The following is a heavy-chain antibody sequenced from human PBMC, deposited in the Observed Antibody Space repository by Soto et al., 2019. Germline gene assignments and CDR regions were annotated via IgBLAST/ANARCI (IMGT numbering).Heavy chain of an antibody. D-gene: IGHD2-15*01. J-gene: IGHJ4*02. V-gene: IGHV3-23*01. CDR1: GFTFSSYA. CDR3: AKEAGYCSGCSCYLLGFDY. CDR2: ISGSGGST. Sequence: GGSLRLSCAASGFTFSSYAMSWVRQAPGKGLEWVSGISGSGGSTYYADSVKGRFTISRDNSKNTLYLQMNSLRDEDTAVYYCAKEAGYCSGCSCYLLGFDYWGQGTLVTVSS.